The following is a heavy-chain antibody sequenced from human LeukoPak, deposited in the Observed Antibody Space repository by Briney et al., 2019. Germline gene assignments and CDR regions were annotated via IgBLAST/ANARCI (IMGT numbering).Heavy chain of an antibody. CDR1: GYTFTSYG. CDR2: ISVYNGNT. V-gene: IGHV1-18*01. Sequence: ASVKVSCKASGYTFTSYGISWVRQAPGQGLEWMGWISVYNGNTNYEQKIQSRVTMTTDTSTSTAYMELRSLRSDDTAVYYCARDRRRYCSGGSCYYDYYGMDVWSQGTTVTVSS. CDR3: ARDRRRYCSGGSCYYDYYGMDV. J-gene: IGHJ6*02. D-gene: IGHD2-15*01.